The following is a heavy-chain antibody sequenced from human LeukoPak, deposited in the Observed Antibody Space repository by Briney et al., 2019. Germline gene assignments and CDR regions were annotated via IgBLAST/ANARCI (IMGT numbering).Heavy chain of an antibody. Sequence: ASVKVSCKASGCTFSSYAIIWLRQAPGQGREWMGMISPIFGTANYAQKFQGRVTITTDESTRTAYMELSSLRSEDTAVYYCARVGGYRFDYWGQGTLVTVSS. CDR3: ARVGGYRFDY. CDR2: ISPIFGTA. J-gene: IGHJ4*02. D-gene: IGHD5-18*01. CDR1: GCTFSSYA. V-gene: IGHV1-69*05.